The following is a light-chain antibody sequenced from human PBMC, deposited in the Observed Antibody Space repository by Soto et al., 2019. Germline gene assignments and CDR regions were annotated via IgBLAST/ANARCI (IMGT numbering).Light chain of an antibody. CDR2: QVS. J-gene: IGLJ1*01. CDR1: STDVGGSNY. Sequence: QSVLTQPASLSGSPGQSITMSCTGTSTDVGGSNYVSWYQHHPGKAPKLLIYQVSDRPSGVSNRFSGSRSGTTASLTISGLQAEDEAIYYCCSFTSSSTYVFGSGTKLTVL. V-gene: IGLV2-14*01. CDR3: CSFTSSSTYV.